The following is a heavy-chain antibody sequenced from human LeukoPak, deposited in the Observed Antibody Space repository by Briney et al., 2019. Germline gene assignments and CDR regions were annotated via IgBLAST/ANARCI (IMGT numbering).Heavy chain of an antibody. CDR3: ARDDSSGYYLYFDY. J-gene: IGHJ4*02. CDR1: GGSISSYY. D-gene: IGHD3-22*01. CDR2: IYTSGST. V-gene: IGHV4-4*07. Sequence: SETLSLTCTVSGGSISSYYWSWIRQPAGKGLEWIGRIYTSGSTNYNPSLKSRVTMSVDTSKNQFSLKLSSVTAADTAVYYCARDDSSGYYLYFDYWGQGTLVTVSS.